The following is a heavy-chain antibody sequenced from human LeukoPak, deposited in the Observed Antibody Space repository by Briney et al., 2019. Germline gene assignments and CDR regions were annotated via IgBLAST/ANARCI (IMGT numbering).Heavy chain of an antibody. Sequence: GGSLRLSCAASGFIFSSHWMHWVRQAPGEGLVWVSRIKNDGSSTGYADSVKGRFTISRDNAKNTLYLQMHSLRADDTAVYYCARARGYCSGGSCYFDYWGQGTLVTVSS. D-gene: IGHD2-15*01. J-gene: IGHJ4*02. CDR1: GFIFSSHW. CDR2: IKNDGSST. CDR3: ARARGYCSGGSCYFDY. V-gene: IGHV3-74*01.